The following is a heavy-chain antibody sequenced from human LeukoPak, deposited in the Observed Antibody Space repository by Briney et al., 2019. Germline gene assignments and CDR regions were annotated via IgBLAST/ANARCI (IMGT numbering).Heavy chain of an antibody. Sequence: SETLSLTCTVSGGSINSYYWSWIRQPAGKGLEWIGRIYSSGSTNYNPSLKSRVSMSVDTSRNQFSLKLTSVTAADTAVYYCARGGRATVVTMWGQGILVTVSS. J-gene: IGHJ4*02. D-gene: IGHD4-23*01. CDR1: GGSINSYY. CDR3: ARGGRATVVTM. V-gene: IGHV4-4*07. CDR2: IYSSGST.